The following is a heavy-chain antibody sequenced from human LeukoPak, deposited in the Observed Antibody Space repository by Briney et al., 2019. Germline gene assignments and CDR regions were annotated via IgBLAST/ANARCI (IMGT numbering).Heavy chain of an antibody. D-gene: IGHD3-10*01. CDR1: GGTFSSYA. CDR3: AGGEGYYYGSGSYYFYGMDV. J-gene: IGHJ6*02. Sequence: ASVKVSCKASGGTFSSYAISWVRQAPGQGLEWMGGIIPIFGTANYAQKFQGRVTITADESTSTAYMELSSLRSEDTAVYYCAGGEGYYYGSGSYYFYGMDVWGQGTTVTVSS. V-gene: IGHV1-69*13. CDR2: IIPIFGTA.